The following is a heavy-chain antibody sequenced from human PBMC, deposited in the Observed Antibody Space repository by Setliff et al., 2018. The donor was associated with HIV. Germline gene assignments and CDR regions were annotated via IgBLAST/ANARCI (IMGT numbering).Heavy chain of an antibody. J-gene: IGHJ6*03. CDR2: INTNTGNP. CDR1: GYSLTSYS. CDR3: TRDHTPPPNYDFWSGQIDLRNIFYYMDV. V-gene: IGHV7-4-1*01. D-gene: IGHD3-3*01. Sequence: ASVKVSCKASGYSLTSYSINWVRQAPGQGLEWMGYINTNTGNPTYAQGSTGRFAFSVDTPVSTAYLQIFSLKAEDTAVYYCTRDHTPPPNYDFWSGQIDLRNIFYYMDVWGTGSPVTVSS.